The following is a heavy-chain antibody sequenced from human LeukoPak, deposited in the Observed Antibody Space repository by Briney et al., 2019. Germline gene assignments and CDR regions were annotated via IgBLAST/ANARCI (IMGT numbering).Heavy chain of an antibody. V-gene: IGHV3-23*01. D-gene: IGHD3-10*01. CDR3: AREGGHYYGSGSYTPNFYGMDV. Sequence: GGSLRLSCAASGFTFSSYAMSWVRQAPGKGLGWVSAISGSGGSTYYADSVKGRFTISRDNSKNTLYLQMNSLRAEDTAVYYCAREGGHYYGSGSYTPNFYGMDVWGQGTTVTVSS. CDR2: ISGSGGST. CDR1: GFTFSSYA. J-gene: IGHJ6*02.